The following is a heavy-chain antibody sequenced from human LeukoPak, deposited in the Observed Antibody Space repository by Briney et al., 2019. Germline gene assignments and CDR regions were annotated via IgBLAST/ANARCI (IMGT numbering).Heavy chain of an antibody. V-gene: IGHV4-39*01. CDR1: GGSFDKTNSY. D-gene: IGHD5-12*01. J-gene: IGHJ4*02. CDR2: IHYRGNT. CDR3: VRSVRRGFNFDN. Sequence: SETLSLTCTVSGGSFDKTNSYWGWIRQIPGKGLEWIGTIHYRGNTYYNPSLKSRVSISVDTSKNQVSLKLRSVTAADTAVYYCVRSVRRGFNFDNWGQGTLVIVSS.